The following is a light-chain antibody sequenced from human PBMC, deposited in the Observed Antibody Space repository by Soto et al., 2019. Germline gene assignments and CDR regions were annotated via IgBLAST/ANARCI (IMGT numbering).Light chain of an antibody. CDR2: DVS. Sequence: QSALTQPRSVSGSPGQSVTISCTGPSSDVGGYNYVSWYQQHPGKAPKLMIYDVSKRPSGVPHRFSGSKSGNTASLTISGLKSDDAAHYYFCSYAGSYHFAIFGTGTKLTVL. CDR3: CSYAGSYHFAI. CDR1: SSDVGGYNY. V-gene: IGLV2-11*01. J-gene: IGLJ1*01.